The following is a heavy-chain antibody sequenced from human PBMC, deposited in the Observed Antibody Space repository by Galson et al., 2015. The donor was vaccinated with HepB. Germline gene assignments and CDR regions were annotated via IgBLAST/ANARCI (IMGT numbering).Heavy chain of an antibody. D-gene: IGHD2-21*01. CDR1: GFTFNDYR. V-gene: IGHV3-48*02. CDR2: ISRNSKVI. J-gene: IGHJ5*02. Sequence: SLRLSCAASGFTFNDYRMNWVRQAPGKGLEWISYISRNSKVIHYADSAKGRFTVSRDNAKNSLYLQMDSLRDGDTALYYCVRDGGGGYNYFDLWGQGTLVTVSS. CDR3: VRDGGGGYNYFDL.